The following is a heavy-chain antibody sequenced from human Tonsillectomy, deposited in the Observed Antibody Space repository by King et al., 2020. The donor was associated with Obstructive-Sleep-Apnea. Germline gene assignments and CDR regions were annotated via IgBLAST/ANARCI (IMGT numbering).Heavy chain of an antibody. CDR1: GFTFDDYA. J-gene: IGHJ4*02. CDR3: AKDKDSSGWYADD. D-gene: IGHD6-19*01. V-gene: IGHV3-9*01. Sequence: ELQLVQSGGGLVQPGRSLRLSCVASGFTFDDYAMHWVRQAPGKGLELFSGISWNSVSIGYVDAVKGRFTISRDNFKTSLYLQMNSLIVEDTALYYCAKDKDSSGWYADDWGQGTLVTVSS. CDR2: ISWNSVSI.